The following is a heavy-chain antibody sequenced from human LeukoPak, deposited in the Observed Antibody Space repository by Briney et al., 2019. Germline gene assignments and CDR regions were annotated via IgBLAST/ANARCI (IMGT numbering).Heavy chain of an antibody. CDR2: IVPVLGTA. Sequence: SVKVSCKASGGTFSNYAINWVRQAPGQGLDWLGGIVPVLGTANYAQKFQGRVTITTDESTSTVYMELSSLRSEDTAVYYCATAWFEQLVVAGAFEIWGQGTMVTVSS. CDR1: GGTFSNYA. CDR3: ATAWFEQLVVAGAFEI. V-gene: IGHV1-69*05. D-gene: IGHD6-6*01. J-gene: IGHJ3*02.